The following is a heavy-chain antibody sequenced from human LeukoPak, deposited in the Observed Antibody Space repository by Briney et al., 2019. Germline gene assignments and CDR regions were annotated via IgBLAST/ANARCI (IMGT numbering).Heavy chain of an antibody. CDR1: GGTFSSYG. D-gene: IGHD2-15*01. V-gene: IGHV1-69*05. CDR3: ARGRDCSGGSCYHALLDY. Sequence: GASVKVSCKASGGTFSSYGISWVPQAPGQGLEWMGEIIPIFGTANYAQKFQGRVTITTDESTSTAYMELSSLRSEDTAVYYCARGRDCSGGSCYHALLDYWGQGTLVTVSS. J-gene: IGHJ4*02. CDR2: IIPIFGTA.